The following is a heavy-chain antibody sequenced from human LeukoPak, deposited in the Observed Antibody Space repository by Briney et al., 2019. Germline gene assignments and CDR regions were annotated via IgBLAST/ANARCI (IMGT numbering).Heavy chain of an antibody. J-gene: IGHJ3*02. CDR3: ARGGGWYPFDI. D-gene: IGHD6-19*01. CDR1: GGSFSGYY. CDR2: INHSGST. V-gene: IGHV4-34*01. Sequence: SETLSLTCAVYGGSFSGYYWSWIRQPPGKGLEWIGEINHSGSTNYNPSLKSRVTISVDTSKNQFSLKLSSVTAADTAVYYCARGGGWYPFDIWGQXTMVTVSS.